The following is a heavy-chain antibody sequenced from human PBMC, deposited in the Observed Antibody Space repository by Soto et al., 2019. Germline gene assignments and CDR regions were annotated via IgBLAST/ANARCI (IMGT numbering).Heavy chain of an antibody. V-gene: IGHV4-4*02. J-gene: IGHJ4*02. Sequence: QVQLQESGPGLVKPSGTLSLTCAVSGVSISSSNWWSWVRQPPGKGLEWIGEIYHSGSTNYNPSLKSRVTISVAKSKNQVSLKLSSVTAADTAVYYCARAYGSGSYYMVYWGQGNLVTVSS. CDR1: GVSISSSNW. CDR3: ARAYGSGSYYMVY. CDR2: IYHSGST. D-gene: IGHD3-10*01.